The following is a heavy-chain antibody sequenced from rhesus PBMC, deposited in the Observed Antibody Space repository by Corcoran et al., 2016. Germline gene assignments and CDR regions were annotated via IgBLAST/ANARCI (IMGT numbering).Heavy chain of an antibody. V-gene: IGHV4-122*02. CDR3: ARDGSGYYTRLDY. D-gene: IGHD3-28*01. Sequence: QVQLQESGPGLVKPSETLSLTCAVSGYSISSGYYWSWIRQPPGKGLEWIGYSKCSGSTSYHPSLKSRVTISRDTSKDQFSLKLSSVTAADTAVYYCARDGSGYYTRLDYWGQGVLVTVSS. CDR2: SKCSGST. J-gene: IGHJ4*01. CDR1: GYSISSGYY.